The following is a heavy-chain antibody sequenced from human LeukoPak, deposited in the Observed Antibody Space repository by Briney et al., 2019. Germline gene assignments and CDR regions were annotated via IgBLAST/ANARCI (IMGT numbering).Heavy chain of an antibody. V-gene: IGHV1-18*01. CDR1: GYTFKSYG. CDR3: ARDRWYDKSDYYYNLDH. D-gene: IGHD3-22*01. CDR2: ISGYNGET. J-gene: IGHJ4*02. Sequence: ASEKVSCKASGYTFKSYGISWVRQAPGQGLEWMGWISGYNGETNNAQRLQGRVTMTTDTSTSTAYMELRSLRSDDTAVYYCARDRWYDKSDYYYNLDHWGQGTLVTVSS.